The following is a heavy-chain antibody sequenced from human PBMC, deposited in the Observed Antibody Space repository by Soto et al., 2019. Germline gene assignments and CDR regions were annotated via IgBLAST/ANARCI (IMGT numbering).Heavy chain of an antibody. V-gene: IGHV1-46*01. CDR1: EYTFTDYY. D-gene: IGHD6-13*01. J-gene: IGHJ5*01. Sequence: QVQLVQSGAEVKKLGASVKLSCKSSEYTFTDYYIHWVRQAPGQGLEWMGLINPSGGSTSYAQKFQGRVTMTRDTSTSTVYMELSSLRSEDTAVYYCATAAYSTSWYDFWGQGTLVTVSS. CDR3: ATAAYSTSWYDF. CDR2: INPSGGST.